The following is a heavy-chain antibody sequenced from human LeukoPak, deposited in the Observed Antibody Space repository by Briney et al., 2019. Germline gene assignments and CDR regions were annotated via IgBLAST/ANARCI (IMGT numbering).Heavy chain of an antibody. CDR3: ARDRSYAMEV. J-gene: IGHJ6*02. V-gene: IGHV3-74*01. CDR1: GFTFSPYW. Sequence: GGSLRLSCVVSGFTFSPYWMHWVRQAPGKGLVWVSHINGDGTSTTYADSVEGRFTISRDNAKNTVYLEMNSLRADDTAVYYCARDRSYAMEVWGQGTTVAVSS. CDR2: INGDGTST.